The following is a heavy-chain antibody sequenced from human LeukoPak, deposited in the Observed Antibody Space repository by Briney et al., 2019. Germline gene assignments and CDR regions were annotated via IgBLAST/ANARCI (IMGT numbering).Heavy chain of an antibody. Sequence: QPGRSLRLSCAASGFTFSSYAIHWVRQAPGKGLEWVSIITGSGGITYYADSVKGRFTISRDNSKNTLYLQMNSLRAEDTAVYYCAKSAGGNIYDALDMWGQGTMVTVSS. CDR3: AKSAGGNIYDALDM. CDR2: ITGSGGIT. CDR1: GFTFSSYA. V-gene: IGHV3-23*01. J-gene: IGHJ3*02. D-gene: IGHD6-13*01.